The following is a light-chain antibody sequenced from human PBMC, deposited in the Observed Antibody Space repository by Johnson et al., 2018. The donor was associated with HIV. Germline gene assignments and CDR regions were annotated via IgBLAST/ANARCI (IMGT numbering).Light chain of an antibody. CDR1: SSNIGNKY. CDR3: GTWDSSLSAYV. CDR2: ENT. J-gene: IGLJ1*01. V-gene: IGLV1-51*02. Sequence: QSVLTQPPSVSAAPGQKVTISCSGSSSNIGNKYVSWYQQLPGTAPKLLIYENTKRPSGIPDRFSGSKSGTSATLAITGLQTGDEADYYCGTWDSSLSAYVFGTGTKVTVL.